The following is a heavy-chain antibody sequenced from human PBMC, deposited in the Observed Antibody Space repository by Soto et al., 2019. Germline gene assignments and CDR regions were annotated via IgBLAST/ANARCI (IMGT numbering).Heavy chain of an antibody. D-gene: IGHD3-22*01. Sequence: PSETLSLTCAVYGGSFSGYYWSWIRQPPGKGLEWIGEINHSGSTNYNPSLKSRVTISVDTSKNQFSLKLSSVTAADTAVYYCARPVDDSSALVGERNWFQPWGHGTLVTVPS. J-gene: IGHJ5*02. V-gene: IGHV4-34*01. CDR2: INHSGST. CDR1: GGSFSGYY. CDR3: ARPVDDSSALVGERNWFQP.